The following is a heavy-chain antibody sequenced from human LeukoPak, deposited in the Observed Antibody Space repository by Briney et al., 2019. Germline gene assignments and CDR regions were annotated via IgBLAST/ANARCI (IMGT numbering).Heavy chain of an antibody. CDR3: VKAWSVAGTRALFY. D-gene: IGHD6-19*01. CDR2: ISSNGGST. CDR1: GFTFSSYA. J-gene: IGHJ4*02. V-gene: IGHV3-64D*06. Sequence: PGGSLRLSCSASGFTFSSYAMHWVRQAPGKGLEYVSAISSNGGSTYYAVSVKGRFTISRDNSKNTLYLQMSSLRAEDTAVYYCVKAWSVAGTRALFYWGQGTLVTVSS.